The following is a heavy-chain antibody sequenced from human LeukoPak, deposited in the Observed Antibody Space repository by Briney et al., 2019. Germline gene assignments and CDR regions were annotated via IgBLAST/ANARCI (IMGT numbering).Heavy chain of an antibody. J-gene: IGHJ6*03. Sequence: ASVKVSCKASGYTFTGYYMHWVRQAPGQGLEWMGWINPNSGGTNYAQKFQGRVTMTRDTSISTAYMELSRLRSDDTAVYYCARGEWQQLVTYYYYMDVWGKGTTVTISS. V-gene: IGHV1-2*02. CDR1: GYTFTGYY. CDR3: ARGEWQQLVTYYYYMDV. CDR2: INPNSGGT. D-gene: IGHD6-13*01.